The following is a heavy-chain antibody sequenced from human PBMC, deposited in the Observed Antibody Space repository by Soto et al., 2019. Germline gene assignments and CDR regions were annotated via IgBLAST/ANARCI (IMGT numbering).Heavy chain of an antibody. J-gene: IGHJ6*02. V-gene: IGHV3-15*01. CDR1: GFTFSNAW. Sequence: GGSLRLSCAASGFTFSNAWMSWVRQAPGKGLEWVGRIKSKTDGVTTDYAAPVKGRFTISSDDSKNTLYLQMNSLKTEDTAVYYCTTEPYCSGGSCDYYYSMDVGGQGTTVTVSS. CDR3: TTEPYCSGGSCDYYYSMDV. CDR2: IKSKTDGVTT. D-gene: IGHD2-15*01.